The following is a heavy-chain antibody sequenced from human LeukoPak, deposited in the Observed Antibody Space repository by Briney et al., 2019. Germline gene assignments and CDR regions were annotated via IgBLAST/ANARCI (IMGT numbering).Heavy chain of an antibody. D-gene: IGHD6-19*01. V-gene: IGHV3-74*01. J-gene: IGHJ4*02. CDR2: INSDGSST. CDR3: ARSSYPYYFDY. Sequence: GGSLRLSCAASGFTFSSYWMHWVRQAPGKGLVWVSRINSDGSSTSYADSVKGRFTISRDNARNTLYLQMNSLRAEDTAVYYCARSSYPYYFDYWGQGTLVTVSS. CDR1: GFTFSSYW.